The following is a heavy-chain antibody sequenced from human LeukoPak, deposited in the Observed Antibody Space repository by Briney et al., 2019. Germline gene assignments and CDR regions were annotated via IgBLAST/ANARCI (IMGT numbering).Heavy chain of an antibody. J-gene: IGHJ6*02. D-gene: IGHD2-15*01. CDR1: GFTFSSYA. CDR3: AKGWRGSGYYYYGMDV. V-gene: IGHV3-23*01. CDR2: ISGSGGST. Sequence: GGSLRLSCAASGFTFSSYAMHWVRQAPGKGLEWVSAISGSGGSTCYADSVKGRFTISRDNSKNTLYLQMNSLRAEDTAVYYCAKGWRGSGYYYYGMDVWGQGTTVTVSS.